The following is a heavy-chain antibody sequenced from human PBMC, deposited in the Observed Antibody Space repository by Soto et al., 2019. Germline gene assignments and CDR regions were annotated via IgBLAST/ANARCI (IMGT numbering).Heavy chain of an antibody. CDR2: ISTHNGNT. CDR1: VFTSSG. D-gene: IGHD3-3*01. Sequence: QDQLVQAGAEVKKPGASVKVSCKAAVFTSSGISWVRQAPGQRLEWMGWISTHNGNTIYAQKFQGRVIMTMDTSTTTVYMELRSLRPDDTAVYLCAREGILGLFDAYDLGGQGTMVTVSS. J-gene: IGHJ3*01. V-gene: IGHV1-18*04. CDR3: AREGILGLFDAYDL.